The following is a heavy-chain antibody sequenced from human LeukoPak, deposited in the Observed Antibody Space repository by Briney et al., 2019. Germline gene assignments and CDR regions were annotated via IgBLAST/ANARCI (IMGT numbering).Heavy chain of an antibody. CDR1: GFTFGSYA. D-gene: IGHD2-21*01. J-gene: IGHJ4*02. Sequence: GGSLRLSCAASGFTFGSYAMSWVRQAPGKGLEWVSAISGSGGSTYYADSVKGRFTISRDNSKNTPYLQMNSLRAEDTAVYYCAKGVVIGYFDYWGQGTLVTVSS. CDR3: AKGVVIGYFDY. CDR2: ISGSGGST. V-gene: IGHV3-23*01.